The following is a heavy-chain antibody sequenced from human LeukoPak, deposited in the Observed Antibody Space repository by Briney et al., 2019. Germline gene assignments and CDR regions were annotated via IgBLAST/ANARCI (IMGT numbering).Heavy chain of an antibody. J-gene: IGHJ4*02. CDR2: MNPNSGNT. D-gene: IGHD6-13*01. CDR1: GYTFTSYD. Sequence: GASVKVSCKASGYTFTSYDINWVRQAPGQGLEWMGWMNPNSGNTDYAQKFQGRVTITRNTSISTAYMELSSLRSEDTAVYYCARGPTFAVASSSWRVGNYWGQGTLVTVSS. V-gene: IGHV1-8*03. CDR3: ARGPTFAVASSSWRVGNY.